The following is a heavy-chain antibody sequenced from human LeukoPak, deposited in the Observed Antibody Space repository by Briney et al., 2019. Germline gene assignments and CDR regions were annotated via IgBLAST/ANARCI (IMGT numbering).Heavy chain of an antibody. Sequence: GRCLRLSCAASGFTFRNHCMHCVSQAPGRGREWGAIIWYDGSNAYYADSVKRRFTFSRDNSKKVLHLQMNRLRVEDTTVYYCARDRGAGNYYDYGGRETQVTVS. CDR2: IWYDGSNA. V-gene: IGHV3-33*01. D-gene: IGHD4/OR15-4a*01. J-gene: IGHJ4*02. CDR3: ARDRGAGNYYDY. CDR1: GFTFRNHC.